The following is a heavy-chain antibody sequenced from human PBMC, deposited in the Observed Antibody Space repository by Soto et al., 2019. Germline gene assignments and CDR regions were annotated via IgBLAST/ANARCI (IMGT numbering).Heavy chain of an antibody. D-gene: IGHD3-10*01. Sequence: QVQLAQSGAEVKKPGASVKVSCKASGYTFTGYFIHWVRQAPGQGLEWMGWINPNSGATKYAQKFQGRVTLTRDTSINTAYMEMNILRSDDTAVYYCARGGGTILAPLPWGQGTQVTVSS. CDR2: INPNSGAT. CDR1: GYTFTGYF. CDR3: ARGGGTILAPLP. J-gene: IGHJ5*02. V-gene: IGHV1-2*02.